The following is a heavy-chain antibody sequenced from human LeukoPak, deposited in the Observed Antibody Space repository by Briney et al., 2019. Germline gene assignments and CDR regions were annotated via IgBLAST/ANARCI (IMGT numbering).Heavy chain of an antibody. Sequence: PGGSLRLSCAASGFTFSSYGMHWVRQAPGKGLEWVAVISYDGSNKYYADSVKGRFTISRGNSKNTLYLQMNSLRAEDTAVYYCAKYEVRGVIKAYFDYWGQGTLVTVSS. CDR2: ISYDGSNK. CDR1: GFTFSSYG. J-gene: IGHJ4*02. V-gene: IGHV3-30*18. D-gene: IGHD3-10*01. CDR3: AKYEVRGVIKAYFDY.